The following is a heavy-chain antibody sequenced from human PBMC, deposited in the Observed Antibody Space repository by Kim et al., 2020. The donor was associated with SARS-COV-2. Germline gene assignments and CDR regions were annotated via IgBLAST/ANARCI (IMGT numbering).Heavy chain of an antibody. J-gene: IGHJ4*02. CDR3: ARQAIAAAGTGLSSGWYVPDDY. CDR2: IYYSGST. V-gene: IGHV4-39*01. D-gene: IGHD6-13*01. CDR1: GGSISSSSYY. Sequence: SETLSLTCTVSGGSISSSSYYWGWIRQPPGKGLEWIGSIYYSGSTYYNPSLKSRVTISVDTSKNQFSLKLSSVTAADTAVYYCARQAIAAAGTGLSSGWYVPDDYWGQGTLVTVSS.